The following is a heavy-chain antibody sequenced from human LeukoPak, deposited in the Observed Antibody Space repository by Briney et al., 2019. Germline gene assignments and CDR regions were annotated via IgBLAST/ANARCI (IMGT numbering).Heavy chain of an antibody. J-gene: IGHJ4*02. D-gene: IGHD3-10*01. Sequence: SETLSLTCTVSGGSISSYYWSWIRQHPGKGLEWIGYIYSSGSTNYNPSLKSRLTISVDASKNQFSLKLTSVTAADTAVYYCARAYYYGSGSYGLDYWGQGTLVTVSS. CDR1: GGSISSYY. V-gene: IGHV4-59*01. CDR2: IYSSGST. CDR3: ARAYYYGSGSYGLDY.